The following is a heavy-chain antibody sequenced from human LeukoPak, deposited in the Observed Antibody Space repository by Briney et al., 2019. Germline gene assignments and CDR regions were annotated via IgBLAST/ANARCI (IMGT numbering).Heavy chain of an antibody. D-gene: IGHD6-19*01. CDR2: IRYDGSNE. Sequence: GGSLRLSCAASGFTFSSYGMHWVRQAPGKGLEWVAFIRYDGSNEYYADSVKGRFTISRDNSKNTLYLQMNSLRAEDTAVYYCAKERSRWLVPNYYFDYWGQGTLVTVSS. V-gene: IGHV3-30*02. CDR1: GFTFSSYG. J-gene: IGHJ4*02. CDR3: AKERSRWLVPNYYFDY.